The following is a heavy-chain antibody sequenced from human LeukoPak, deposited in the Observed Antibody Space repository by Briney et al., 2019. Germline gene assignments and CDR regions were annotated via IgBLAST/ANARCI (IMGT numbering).Heavy chain of an antibody. J-gene: IGHJ6*03. CDR1: GGSISSSSYY. V-gene: IGHV4-39*07. CDR2: IYYSGST. Sequence: PSETLSLTCTVSGGSISSSSYYWGWFRQPPGKGLEWIGSIYYSGSTYYNPSLKSRVTISVDTSKNQFSLKLSSVTAADTAVYYCARALYGDYPYYYYYHYMDVWGKGTTVTVSS. D-gene: IGHD4-17*01. CDR3: ARALYGDYPYYYYYHYMDV.